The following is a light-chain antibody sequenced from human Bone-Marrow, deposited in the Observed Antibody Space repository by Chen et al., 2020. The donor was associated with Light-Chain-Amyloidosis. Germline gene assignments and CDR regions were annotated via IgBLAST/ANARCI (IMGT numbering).Light chain of an antibody. J-gene: IGKJ4*01. V-gene: IGKV1-9*01. Sequence: IQSSHSPSFLSASVGDTATITCRASHGVRSYSTWYQQEPGKAPKLLIYDTSTLQTGVPPRFSGSGSGTEFTLTIGRLQPEDFATYYCQHLNSYALTFGGGTKVEIK. CDR3: QHLNSYALT. CDR2: DTS. CDR1: HGVRSY.